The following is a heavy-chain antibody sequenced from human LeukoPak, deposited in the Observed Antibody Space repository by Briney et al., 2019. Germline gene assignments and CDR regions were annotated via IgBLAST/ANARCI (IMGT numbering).Heavy chain of an antibody. CDR3: ARGLGAAAAIIDS. J-gene: IGHJ4*02. CDR2: INPNSSGT. V-gene: IGHV1-2*02. D-gene: IGHD6-25*01. Sequence: ASVKVSCKASGYTFTGCYLHWVRQALGQGLEWMGWINPNSSGTNYAQKFQGRVTMTRDTSITTAYMELSRLRSDDTAVYYCARGLGAAAAIIDSWGEGTLVTVSS. CDR1: GYTFTGCY.